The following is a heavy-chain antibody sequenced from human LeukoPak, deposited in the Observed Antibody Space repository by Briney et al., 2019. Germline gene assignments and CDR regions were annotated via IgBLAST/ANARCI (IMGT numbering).Heavy chain of an antibody. Sequence: GGSLRLSCAASGVSVSSNYMAWVRQAPGKGLEWVSIIYSGGITNYGDSVKGRFTISRDNSKNTLYLQMSSLRADDTAVYYCTRDSTTFRFGYWGQGTLVIVSS. CDR3: TRDSTTFRFGY. CDR1: GVSVSSNY. D-gene: IGHD4-11*01. J-gene: IGHJ4*02. CDR2: IYSGGIT. V-gene: IGHV3-53*01.